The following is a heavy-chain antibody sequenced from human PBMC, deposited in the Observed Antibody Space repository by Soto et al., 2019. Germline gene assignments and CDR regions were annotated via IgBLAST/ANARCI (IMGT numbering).Heavy chain of an antibody. CDR1: GYTFTSYA. Sequence: QVQLVQSGAEVKKPGASVKVSCKASGYTFTSYAMHWVRQAPGQRLEWMGWINAGNGNTKYSQKFQGRVTITRDTSASTAYMELSSLRSEDTAVYYCARDWGLLWFGELDYWGQGPLVTVSS. CDR3: ARDWGLLWFGELDY. CDR2: INAGNGNT. J-gene: IGHJ4*02. D-gene: IGHD3-10*01. V-gene: IGHV1-3*01.